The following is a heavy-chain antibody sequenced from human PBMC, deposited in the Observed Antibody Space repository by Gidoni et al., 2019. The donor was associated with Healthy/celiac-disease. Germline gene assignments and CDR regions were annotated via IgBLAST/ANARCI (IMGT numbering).Heavy chain of an antibody. Sequence: QVQLVESGGGLVNPGGSLRLSCAASVFTFSDYYMSWIRQAPGKGLEWVSYSSSSSSYTNDADSVKGRFTISRDNAKNSLYLQMNSLRAEDTAVYYCARARGVIGHFDYWGQGTLVTVSS. J-gene: IGHJ4*02. CDR1: VFTFSDYY. D-gene: IGHD3-16*01. CDR3: ARARGVIGHFDY. V-gene: IGHV3-11*06. CDR2: SSSSSSYT.